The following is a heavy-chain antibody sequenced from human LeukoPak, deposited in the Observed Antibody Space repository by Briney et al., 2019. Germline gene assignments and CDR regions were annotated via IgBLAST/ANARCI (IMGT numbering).Heavy chain of an antibody. CDR2: ISGSGGST. D-gene: IGHD3-22*01. V-gene: IGHV3-23*01. Sequence: GGSLRLSCEASGFTFSSYAMSWVRQAPGKGLEWVSAISGSGGSTYYADSVKGRLTISRDNSKNTLFLQMNSLRAEDTAVYYCAKAFTYYYDTSGYYHFDYWGQGTLVTVSS. CDR1: GFTFSSYA. J-gene: IGHJ4*02. CDR3: AKAFTYYYDTSGYYHFDY.